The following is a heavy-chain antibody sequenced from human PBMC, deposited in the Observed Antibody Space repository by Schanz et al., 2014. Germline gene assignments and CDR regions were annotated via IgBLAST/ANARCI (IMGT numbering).Heavy chain of an antibody. CDR2: IWYDGNNK. CDR3: AKDPHRDYGGKPQAFDI. J-gene: IGHJ3*02. V-gene: IGHV3-33*06. Sequence: EQLVESGGGLVQPGRSLTLSCTTSGFTFTDHALSWVRQAPGKGLEWVAVIWYDGNNKYYADSVKGRFTISRDNSKNTLYLQMNSLRAEDTALYYCAKDPHRDYGGKPQAFDIWGQGTMVTVSS. D-gene: IGHD4-17*01. CDR1: GFTFTDHA.